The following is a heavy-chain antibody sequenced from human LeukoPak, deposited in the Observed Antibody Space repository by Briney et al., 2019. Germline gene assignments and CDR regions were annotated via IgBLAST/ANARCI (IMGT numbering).Heavy chain of an antibody. D-gene: IGHD1-1*01. J-gene: IGHJ4*02. CDR3: ARDSRRYNWNDGYFDY. V-gene: IGHV3-53*01. Sequence: GGSLRLSCAASGFTVSSNYMSWVRQAPGKGLEWVSVIYSGGSTYYADSVKGRFTISRDNSKNTLYLQMNSLRAEDTAVYYCARDSRRYNWNDGYFDYWGQGTLVTVSS. CDR2: IYSGGST. CDR1: GFTVSSNY.